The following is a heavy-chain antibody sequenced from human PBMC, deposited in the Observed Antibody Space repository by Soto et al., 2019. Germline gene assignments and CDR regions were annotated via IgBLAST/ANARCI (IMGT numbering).Heavy chain of an antibody. D-gene: IGHD2-2*01. J-gene: IGHJ4*02. CDR1: GGSFTRYY. CDR2: VNHSGSS. V-gene: IGHV4-34*01. CDR3: ASRKIRAAAARPQKSPCDY. Sequence: QVQLPQWGAGLLKPSETLSLTCAVYGGSFTRYYWSGIRQPPVTGLEWTGEVNHSGSSHYNPSLKSRVNIPGDTSQYQFSVKLRSVNAADTAVYYCASRKIRAAAARPQKSPCDYWGPGTLVHVSS.